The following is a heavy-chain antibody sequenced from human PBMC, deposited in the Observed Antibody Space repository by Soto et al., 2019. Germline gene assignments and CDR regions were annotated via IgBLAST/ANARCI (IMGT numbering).Heavy chain of an antibody. D-gene: IGHD6-19*01. CDR2: ISYDGSNK. V-gene: IGHV3-30-3*01. Sequence: RLSCGASGFTFSTYGMHWVRQAPGKGLEWVAVISYDGSNKYCADSVKGRFTISRDNSKNTLYLQMNSMRAEDTAVYYCARGGVPAVAGTTTFDYWGRGTLVTVSS. CDR3: ARGGVPAVAGTTTFDY. CDR1: GFTFSTYG. J-gene: IGHJ4*02.